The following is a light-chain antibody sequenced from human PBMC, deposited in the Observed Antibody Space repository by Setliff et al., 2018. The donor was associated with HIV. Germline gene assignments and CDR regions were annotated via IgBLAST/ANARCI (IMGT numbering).Light chain of an antibody. CDR3: CSYAGTTPYV. CDR2: DVT. Sequence: ALTQPRSVSGSPGQSVAISCTGTSSDVGNYNYVSWYQQHPGSAPKLLIFDVTKRPSGVPDRFGGSKSGNTASLIISGLQTEDEADYYCCSYAGTTPYVFGTGTKVTVL. V-gene: IGLV2-11*01. CDR1: SSDVGNYNY. J-gene: IGLJ1*01.